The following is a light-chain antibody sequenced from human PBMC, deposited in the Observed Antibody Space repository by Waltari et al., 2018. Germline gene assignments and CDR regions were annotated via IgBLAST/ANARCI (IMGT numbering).Light chain of an antibody. Sequence: DIQMTQSPSSLSASVGDRVTITCRASQSISSYLNWYQQKPVKAPKLLIYDASSLQSGVPSRFSGSGSGTXFTLTISSLQPEXXXTYFCQQSYSLSFTFGPGTKVDIK. V-gene: IGKV1-39*01. CDR3: QQSYSLSFT. CDR2: DAS. CDR1: QSISSY. J-gene: IGKJ3*01.